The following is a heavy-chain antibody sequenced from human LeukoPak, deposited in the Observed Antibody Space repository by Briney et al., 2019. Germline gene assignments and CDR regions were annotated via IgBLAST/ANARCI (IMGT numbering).Heavy chain of an antibody. CDR1: GFTFGDCA. CDR3: TRETAAGAFDI. V-gene: IGHV3-49*04. D-gene: IGHD6-13*01. J-gene: IGHJ3*02. CDR2: IRSKAYGGTT. Sequence: GGSLRLSCTASGFTFGDCAMSWVRQAPGKGLEWVGFIRSKAYGGTTEYAASVKGRFTISRDDSKSIAYLQMNSLKTEDTAVYYCTRETAAGAFDIWGQGTMVTVSS.